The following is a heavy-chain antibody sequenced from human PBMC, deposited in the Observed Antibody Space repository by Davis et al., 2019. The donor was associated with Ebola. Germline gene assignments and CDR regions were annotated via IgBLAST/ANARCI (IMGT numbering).Heavy chain of an antibody. J-gene: IGHJ4*02. CDR2: IRSKANSYAT. CDR3: AKDIGALPYSSPFDY. V-gene: IGHV3-73*01. CDR1: GFTFSGSA. D-gene: IGHD6-13*01. Sequence: GESLKISCAASGFTFSGSAMHWVRQASGKGLEWVGRIRSKANSYATAYAASVKGRFTISRDSAKNSLYLQMNSLRPEDTALYYCAKDIGALPYSSPFDYWGQGTLLTVSS.